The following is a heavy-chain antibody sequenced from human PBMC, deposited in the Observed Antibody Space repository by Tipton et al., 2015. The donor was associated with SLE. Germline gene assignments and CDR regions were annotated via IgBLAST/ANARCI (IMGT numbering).Heavy chain of an antibody. CDR2: IYYSGST. CDR1: SNYG. CDR3: ARAAAGNYRPWYYYMDF. D-gene: IGHD1-7*01. J-gene: IGHJ6*03. Sequence: SNYGMSWVRQAPGKGLEWIGSIYYSGSTYYNPSLKSRVTISVDTSKNQFSLKLSSVTAADTAVYYCARAAAGNYRPWYYYMDFWGKGTTVAVSS. V-gene: IGHV4-39*07.